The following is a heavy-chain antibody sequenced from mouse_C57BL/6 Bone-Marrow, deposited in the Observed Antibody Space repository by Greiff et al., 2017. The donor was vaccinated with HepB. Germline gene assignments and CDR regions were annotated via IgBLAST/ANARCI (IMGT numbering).Heavy chain of an antibody. V-gene: IGHV1-82*01. D-gene: IGHD2-1*01. CDR1: GYAFSSSW. CDR3: AREGVYVNFLAWFAY. Sequence: QVQLQQSGPELVKPGASVKISCKASGYAFSSSWMNWVKQRPGKGLEWIGRIYPGDGDSNYNGKFKGKATLTADKSSSTAYMQLSSLTSEDSAVYFCAREGVYVNFLAWFAYWGQGTLVTVSA. CDR2: IYPGDGDS. J-gene: IGHJ3*01.